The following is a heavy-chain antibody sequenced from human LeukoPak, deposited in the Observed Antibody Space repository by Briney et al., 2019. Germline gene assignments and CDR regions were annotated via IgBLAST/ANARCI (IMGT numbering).Heavy chain of an antibody. V-gene: IGHV4-59*01. CDR3: ARVYQSAEYYFDY. CDR1: GGSIDSYY. Sequence: PPETLSLTCTVSGGSIDSYYWSWVRPPPGKGLEWIGYIYYTGSTEYHPSLKSRVTISLDTSKNQFSLKLTSVAVADTAVYYCARVYQSAEYYFDYWGQGNLVSVSS. D-gene: IGHD2-2*01. CDR2: IYYTGST. J-gene: IGHJ4*02.